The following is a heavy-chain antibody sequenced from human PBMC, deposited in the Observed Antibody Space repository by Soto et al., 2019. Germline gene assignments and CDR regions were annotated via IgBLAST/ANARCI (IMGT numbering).Heavy chain of an antibody. D-gene: IGHD6-13*01. J-gene: IGHJ4*02. CDR1: GGSISSYY. V-gene: IGHV4-59*12. CDR2: IYYSGST. Sequence: SETLSLICTVSGGSISSYYWSWIRQPPGKGLEWIGYIYYSGSTNYNPSLKSRVTISVDTSKNQFSLKLSSVTAADTAVYYCARDGIAAAGTPSLQHWGQGTLVTVSS. CDR3: ARDGIAAAGTPSLQH.